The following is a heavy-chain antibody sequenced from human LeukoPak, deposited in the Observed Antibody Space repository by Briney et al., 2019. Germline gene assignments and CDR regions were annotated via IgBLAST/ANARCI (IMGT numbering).Heavy chain of an antibody. Sequence: GGSLRLSCAASGFRFDDYGMTWVRQAPGKGLEWVSGINWNGISTGYADSVKGRFTISRDNAKNSLYLQMNGLRAEDTAFYYCARAPLTRYWYESSFDHDTFYYYMDVWGKGTTVTVSS. CDR3: ARAPLTRYWYESSFDHDTFYYYMDV. J-gene: IGHJ6*03. CDR1: GFRFDDYG. D-gene: IGHD3-22*01. V-gene: IGHV3-20*04. CDR2: INWNGIST.